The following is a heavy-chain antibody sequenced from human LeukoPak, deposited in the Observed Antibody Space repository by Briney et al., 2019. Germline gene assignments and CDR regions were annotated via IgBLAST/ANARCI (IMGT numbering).Heavy chain of an antibody. D-gene: IGHD2-2*01. J-gene: IGHJ4*02. Sequence: GGSLRLSCAASGFTFSSYSMNWVCQAPGKGLEWVSSISSRSSYIYYADSVKGRFTISRDNAKNSLYLQMNSLRAEDTAVYYCARDGDIVVVPADLDYWGQGTLVTVSS. CDR2: ISSRSSYI. CDR3: ARDGDIVVVPADLDY. V-gene: IGHV3-21*01. CDR1: GFTFSSYS.